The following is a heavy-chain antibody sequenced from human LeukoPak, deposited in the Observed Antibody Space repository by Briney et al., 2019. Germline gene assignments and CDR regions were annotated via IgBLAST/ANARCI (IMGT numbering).Heavy chain of an antibody. CDR2: ISGSGGVT. J-gene: IGHJ6*02. Sequence: GGSLRLSCAASGFTFSSYAMSWVRQAPGKGLEWVSSISGSGGVTYYGDSVKGRFTISRDNPKNTLYLQMNSLRAEDTAVYYCAREGGRNYGMGVWGQGTTVTVSS. D-gene: IGHD2-15*01. CDR1: GFTFSSYA. V-gene: IGHV3-23*01. CDR3: AREGGRNYGMGV.